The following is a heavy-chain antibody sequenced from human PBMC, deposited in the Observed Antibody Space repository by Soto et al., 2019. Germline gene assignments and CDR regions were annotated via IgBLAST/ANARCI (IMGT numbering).Heavy chain of an antibody. CDR1: GFSLSTSGVD. Sequence: QITLKESGPTLVKPTQTLTLTCTFSGFSLSTSGVDVGWIRQPPGKALEWLALIYWDDDKRYSPSLKNRLTITKVTSKNQVVLTMTNMDTLDTATYSCAHRRPYSNSPEYFFDYWGQGTLVTVSS. D-gene: IGHD6-6*01. CDR3: AHRRPYSNSPEYFFDY. CDR2: IYWDDDK. J-gene: IGHJ4*02. V-gene: IGHV2-5*02.